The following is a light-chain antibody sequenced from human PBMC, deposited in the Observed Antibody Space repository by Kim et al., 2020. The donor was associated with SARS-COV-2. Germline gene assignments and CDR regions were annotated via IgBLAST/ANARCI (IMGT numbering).Light chain of an antibody. J-gene: IGKJ2*01. Sequence: EIVLTQSPATLSLSPGERATLSCRASQSVGSNYLAWYQQKPGQAPRLLIYGASNRATGIPDRFGGSGSGTDFTLTIGRLESEDFAVYYCQEYTSSPAYTFGQGTKLEI. CDR2: GAS. CDR3: QEYTSSPAYT. V-gene: IGKV3-20*01. CDR1: QSVGSNY.